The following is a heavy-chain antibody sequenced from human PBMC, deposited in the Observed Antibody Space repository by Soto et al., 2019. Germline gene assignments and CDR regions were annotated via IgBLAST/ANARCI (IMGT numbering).Heavy chain of an antibody. J-gene: IGHJ3*01. CDR1: GYTFTSYD. D-gene: IGHD3-10*01. V-gene: IGHV1-8*01. CDR3: AGGCGVRVIPESSDV. Sequence: ASVKVSCKASGYTFTSYDINWVRQATGQGLEWMGWMNPNSGNTGYAQKFQGRVTMTRNTSISTAYMELSSLRSEDTAVYYCAGGCGVRVIPESSDVRGEGAMVSVSS. CDR2: MNPNSGNT.